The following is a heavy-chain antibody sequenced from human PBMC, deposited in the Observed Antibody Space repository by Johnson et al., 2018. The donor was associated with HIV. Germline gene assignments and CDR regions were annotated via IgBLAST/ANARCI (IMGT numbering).Heavy chain of an antibody. Sequence: VQLVESGGGEVRPGGSLRLSCAASGFTFSSYAMSWVRQAPGKGLEWVSALSGTGDSTYYADSVKGRFTISRDNSKNTLYVQMNSLRGDDTAVYYCARAGKWSGDAFDIWGQGTTVTVSS. D-gene: IGHD3-10*01. J-gene: IGHJ3*02. CDR1: GFTFSSYA. CDR3: ARAGKWSGDAFDI. V-gene: IGHV3-23*04. CDR2: LSGTGDST.